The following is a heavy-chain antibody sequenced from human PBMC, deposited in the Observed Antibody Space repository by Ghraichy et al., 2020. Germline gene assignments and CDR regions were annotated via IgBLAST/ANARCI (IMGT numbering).Heavy chain of an antibody. J-gene: IGHJ6*02. CDR2: IYYSGNT. Sequence: SLNISCSVSGGSIISGDHYWSWIRQPPGKGLEWIGYIYYSGNTYYRSSLKSRVTMSVDTSKSQFSLKLNSVTAADTAVYFCARERVIWSGSHRAMDVWGRGTMVTVSS. CDR1: GGSIISGDHY. D-gene: IGHD3-3*01. CDR3: ARERVIWSGSHRAMDV. V-gene: IGHV4-30-4*01.